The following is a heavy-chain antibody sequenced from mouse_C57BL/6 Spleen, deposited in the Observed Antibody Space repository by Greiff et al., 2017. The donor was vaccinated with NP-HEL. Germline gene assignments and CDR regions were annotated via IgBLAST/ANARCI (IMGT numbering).Heavy chain of an antibody. J-gene: IGHJ1*03. CDR2: ISYSGST. Sequence: EVKLQESGPGMVKPSQSLSLTCTVTGYSITSGYDWHWIRHFPGNKLEWMGYISYSGSTNYNPSLKSRISITHDTSKNHFFLKLNSVTTEDTATYYCARGDYDYEGDWYFDVWGTGTTVTVSS. D-gene: IGHD2-4*01. CDR1: GYSITSGYD. CDR3: ARGDYDYEGDWYFDV. V-gene: IGHV3-1*01.